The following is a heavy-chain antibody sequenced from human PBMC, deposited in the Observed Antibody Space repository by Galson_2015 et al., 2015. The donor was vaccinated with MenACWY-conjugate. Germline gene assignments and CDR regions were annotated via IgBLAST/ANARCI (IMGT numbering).Heavy chain of an antibody. CDR2: IKKQDGSEK. J-gene: IGHJ6*02. CDR1: GFTFSNYW. V-gene: IGHV3-7*03. CDR3: ARGHYGMDV. Sequence: SLRLSCAASGFTFSNYWMTWVRQAPGQGLEWVANIKKQDGSEKYYVDPVKGRFTLSRDNAKSSLYLQMNSLRAEHTAVYSCARGHYGMDVWGQGTTVTVSS.